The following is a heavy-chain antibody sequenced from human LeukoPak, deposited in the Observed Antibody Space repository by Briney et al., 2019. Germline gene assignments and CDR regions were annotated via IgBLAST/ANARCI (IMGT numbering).Heavy chain of an antibody. CDR1: GGSISPYY. CDR2: IDPSGSA. CDR3: ARGGSSSWYYFDY. V-gene: IGHV4-59*01. Sequence: LETLSVTCVVSGGSISPYYWSWIRQSPGKGLEWIGYIDPSGSASYNPSLKSRVTIFVDTSKNQFSLKLSSVTAADTAVYYCARGGSSSWYYFDYWGQGTLVTVSS. J-gene: IGHJ4*02. D-gene: IGHD6-13*01.